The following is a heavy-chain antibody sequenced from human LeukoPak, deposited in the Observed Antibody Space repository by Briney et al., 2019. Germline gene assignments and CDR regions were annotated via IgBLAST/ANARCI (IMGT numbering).Heavy chain of an antibody. V-gene: IGHV3-23*01. CDR1: GFPFNSYA. D-gene: IGHD3-10*01. CDR2: ISGSGGST. CDR3: AREATYYYGSGSYSRRYYFDY. Sequence: PGGSLRLSCAASGFPFNSYAMNWVRQAPGKGLEWVSAISGSGGSTYYADSVKGRFTISRDNAKNSLYLQMNSLRAEDTAVYYCAREATYYYGSGSYSRRYYFDYWGQGTLVTVSS. J-gene: IGHJ4*02.